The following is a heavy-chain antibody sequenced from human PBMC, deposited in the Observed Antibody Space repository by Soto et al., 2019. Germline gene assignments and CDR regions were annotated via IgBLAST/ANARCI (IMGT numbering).Heavy chain of an antibody. V-gene: IGHV6-1*01. Sequence: SQTLSLTCAISVDSVSSNSAAWNLISQSPSRGLEWLGRTYYRSKWYNDYAVSVKSRITINPDTSKNQFSLQLNSVTPEDTAVYYCAKQYVLRFLEWSTKGDWFDPWGQGTLVTVSP. J-gene: IGHJ5*02. CDR2: TYYRSKWYN. CDR1: VDSVSSNSAA. CDR3: AKQYVLRFLEWSTKGDWFDP. D-gene: IGHD3-3*01.